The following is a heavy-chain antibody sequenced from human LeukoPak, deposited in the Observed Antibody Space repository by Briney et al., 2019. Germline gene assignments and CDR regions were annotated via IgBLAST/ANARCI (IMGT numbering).Heavy chain of an antibody. D-gene: IGHD1-26*01. Sequence: GGSLRLSCAASGFPFSTFWMTWFRQAPGKGLEWVANIIQDGSERYYVDSVKGRFTISRDNAKNSLFLQMNSLRAEDTAVYYCARAWASTISHAFDVWGQGTMVTVSS. J-gene: IGHJ3*01. V-gene: IGHV3-7*01. CDR1: GFPFSTFW. CDR2: IIQDGSER. CDR3: ARAWASTISHAFDV.